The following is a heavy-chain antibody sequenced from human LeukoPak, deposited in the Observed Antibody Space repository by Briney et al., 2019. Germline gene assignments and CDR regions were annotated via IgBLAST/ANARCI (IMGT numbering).Heavy chain of an antibody. CDR1: GGSISSHY. CDR3: ASSLAIWGNYFDY. D-gene: IGHD3-16*01. CDR2: IYYSGST. Sequence: PSETLSLTCTVSGGSISSHYWSWIRQPPGKGLGWIGYIYYSGSTNYNPSLKSRVTISVDTSKNQFSLKLSSVTAADTAVYYCASSLAIWGNYFDYWGQGTLVTVSS. J-gene: IGHJ4*02. V-gene: IGHV4-59*11.